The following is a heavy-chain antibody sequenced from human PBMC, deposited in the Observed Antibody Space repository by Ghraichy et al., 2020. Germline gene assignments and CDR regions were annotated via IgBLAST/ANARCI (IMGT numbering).Heavy chain of an antibody. D-gene: IGHD3-22*01. CDR1: GGTFSSYA. CDR3: ARVPFMDYYDSSGYY. V-gene: IGHV1-69*13. CDR2: IIPIFGTA. J-gene: IGHJ4*02. Sequence: SVKVSCKASGGTFSSYAISWVRQAPGQGLEWMGGIIPIFGTANYAQKFQGRVTITADESTSTAYMELSSLRSEDTAVYYCARVPFMDYYDSSGYYWGQGTLVTVSS.